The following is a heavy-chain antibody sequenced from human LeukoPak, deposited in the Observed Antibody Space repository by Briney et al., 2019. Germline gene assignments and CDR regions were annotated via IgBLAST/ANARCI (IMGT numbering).Heavy chain of an antibody. J-gene: IGHJ3*02. CDR2: ISSSGSTI. CDR1: GFTFSSYA. CDR3: ARDCGGGSCYGPYDAFDI. Sequence: GGSLRLSCAASGFTFSSYAMSWVRQAPGKGLEWVSYISSSGSTIYYADSVKGRFTISRDNAKNSLYLQMNSLRAEDTAVYYCARDCGGGSCYGPYDAFDIWGQGTMVTVSS. D-gene: IGHD2-15*01. V-gene: IGHV3-48*03.